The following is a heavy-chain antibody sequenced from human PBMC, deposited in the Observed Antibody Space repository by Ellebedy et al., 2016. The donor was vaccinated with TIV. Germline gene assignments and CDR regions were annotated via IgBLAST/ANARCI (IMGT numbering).Heavy chain of an antibody. D-gene: IGHD2-8*01. J-gene: IGHJ4*02. Sequence: SETLSLTXAVYGGSFSGYYWSWIRQPPGKGLEWIGEINHSGSTNYNPSLKSRVTISVDTSKNQFSLKLSSVAAADTAVYYCAMYYPSGQYSPWARFDYWGQGTLVTVSS. CDR3: AMYYPSGQYSPWARFDY. V-gene: IGHV4-34*01. CDR2: INHSGST. CDR1: GGSFSGYY.